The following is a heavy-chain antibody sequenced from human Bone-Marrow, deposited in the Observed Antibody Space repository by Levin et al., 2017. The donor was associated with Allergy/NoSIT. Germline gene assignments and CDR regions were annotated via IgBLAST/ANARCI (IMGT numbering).Heavy chain of an antibody. CDR2: ISSSSSDI. J-gene: IGHJ6*02. V-gene: IGHV3-21*04. CDR3: ASTLGYCEGTTCYQYDGMDV. D-gene: IGHD2-15*01. Sequence: KGLEWVASISSSSSDIYYADSVKGRFIVSRDDAKSSLHLQMNSLRAEDTAVYYCASTLGYCEGTTCYQYDGMDVWGQGTTVTVSS.